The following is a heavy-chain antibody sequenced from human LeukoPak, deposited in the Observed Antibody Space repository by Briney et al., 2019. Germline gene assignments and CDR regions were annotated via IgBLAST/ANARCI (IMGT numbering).Heavy chain of an antibody. J-gene: IGHJ3*01. CDR1: GGSVSSDSYY. V-gene: IGHV4-61*01. Sequence: SQTLSLTCTVSGGSVSSDSYYGSWVRQPPGKGLEWIGYNYYSGSTNYNPSLKSRVTISVDTSKNQFSLRMRSGTAADTAVYYCARVPGGGTAANWGQGTMVTVSS. CDR2: NYYSGST. D-gene: IGHD1-7*01. CDR3: ARVPGGGTAAN.